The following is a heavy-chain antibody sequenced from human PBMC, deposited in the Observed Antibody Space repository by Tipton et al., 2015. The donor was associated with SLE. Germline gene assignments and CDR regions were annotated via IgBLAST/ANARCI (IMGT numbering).Heavy chain of an antibody. Sequence: LRLSCTVSGGSISSSSYYWGWIRQPPGKGLEWIGSIYYSGSTYYNPSLKSRVTISVDTSKNQFSLKLSSVTAADTAVYYCARGWDYDFWSGYANYWGQGTLVTVSS. V-gene: IGHV4-39*07. CDR2: IYYSGST. J-gene: IGHJ4*02. D-gene: IGHD3-3*01. CDR1: GGSISSSSYY. CDR3: ARGWDYDFWSGYANY.